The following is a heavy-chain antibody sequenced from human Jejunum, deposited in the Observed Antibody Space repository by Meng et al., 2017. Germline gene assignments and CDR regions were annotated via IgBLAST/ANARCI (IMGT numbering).Heavy chain of an antibody. CDR3: TTPVRYYDVWSGYPTFDY. V-gene: IGHV1-69*06. CDR2: IIPISGTA. CDR1: GGTFSNYA. J-gene: IGHJ4*02. D-gene: IGHD3-3*01. Sequence: SVKVSCKASGGTFSNYAMSWVRQAPGQGLEWVGGIIPISGTANHAEKFQGRVTITADKSTNTAYMELTSLRFEDTAAYYCTTPVRYYDVWSGYPTFDYWGQGTLVTVSS.